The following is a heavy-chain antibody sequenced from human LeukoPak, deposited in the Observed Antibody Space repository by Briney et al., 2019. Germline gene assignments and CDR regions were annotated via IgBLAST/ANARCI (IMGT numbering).Heavy chain of an antibody. CDR3: ARQSGGSYRWFDP. CDR1: GGSISSSTYY. CDR2: IYYSGST. J-gene: IGHJ5*02. V-gene: IGHV4-39*01. Sequence: PSETLSLTCTVSGGSISSSTYYWGWIRQPPGKGLEWIGSIYYSGSTYYNPSLKSRVTISVDTSKNQFSLKLSTVTAADTAVYYCARQSGGSYRWFDPWGQGTLVTVSS. D-gene: IGHD1-26*01.